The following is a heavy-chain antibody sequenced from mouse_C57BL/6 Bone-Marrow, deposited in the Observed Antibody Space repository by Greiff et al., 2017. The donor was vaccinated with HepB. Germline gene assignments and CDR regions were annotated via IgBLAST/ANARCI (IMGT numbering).Heavy chain of an antibody. Sequence: QVQLQQPGAELVMPGASVKLSCKASGYTFTSYWMHWVKQRPGQGLEWIGEIDPSDSYTNYNQKFKGKSTLTVDKSSSTAYMQLSSLTSEDSAVYYCATYYSNYDYYAMDYWGQGTSVTVSS. D-gene: IGHD2-5*01. CDR2: IDPSDSYT. CDR3: ATYYSNYDYYAMDY. CDR1: GYTFTSYW. V-gene: IGHV1-69*01. J-gene: IGHJ4*01.